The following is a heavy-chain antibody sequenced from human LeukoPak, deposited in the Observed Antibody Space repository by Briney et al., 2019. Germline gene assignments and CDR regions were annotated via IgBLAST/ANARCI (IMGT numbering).Heavy chain of an antibody. CDR1: GGSISAYY. V-gene: IGHV4-39*07. Sequence: SELLSLTCSVSGGSISAYYCGWIRQPPGKGLEWIGTIYYSGSTYYNESLKSRVAISVDTSRNQFSLQLSSVTAADTAVYYCARERRVGATKIGLVGAVVDYWGQGALVTVSS. CDR2: IYYSGST. J-gene: IGHJ4*02. D-gene: IGHD1-26*01. CDR3: ARERRVGATKIGLVGAVVDY.